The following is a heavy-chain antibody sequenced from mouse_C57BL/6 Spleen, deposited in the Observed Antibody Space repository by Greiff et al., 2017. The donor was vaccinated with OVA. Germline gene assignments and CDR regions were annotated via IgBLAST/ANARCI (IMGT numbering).Heavy chain of an antibody. Sequence: VQLQQSGAELVRPGTSVKVSCKASGYAFTNYLIEWVKQRPGQGLEWIGVINPGSGGTNYNEKFKGKATLTADKSSSTAYMQLSSLTSEDSAVYFCARSPYYGSSYWYFDVWGTGTTVTFSS. CDR1: GYAFTNYL. V-gene: IGHV1-54*01. CDR3: ARSPYYGSSYWYFDV. CDR2: INPGSGGT. D-gene: IGHD1-1*01. J-gene: IGHJ1*03.